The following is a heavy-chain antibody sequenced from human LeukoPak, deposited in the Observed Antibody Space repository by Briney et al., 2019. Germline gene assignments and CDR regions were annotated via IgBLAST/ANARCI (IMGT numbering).Heavy chain of an antibody. Sequence: PGGSLRLSCAASGFTFSSYAMSWVRRAPGKGLEWVSAISGSGGSTYYADSVKGRFTISRDNSKNTLYLQMNSLRAEDTAVYYCAKGLAAALYYFDYWGQGTLVTVSS. V-gene: IGHV3-23*01. J-gene: IGHJ4*02. CDR3: AKGLAAALYYFDY. CDR1: GFTFSSYA. D-gene: IGHD2-2*01. CDR2: ISGSGGST.